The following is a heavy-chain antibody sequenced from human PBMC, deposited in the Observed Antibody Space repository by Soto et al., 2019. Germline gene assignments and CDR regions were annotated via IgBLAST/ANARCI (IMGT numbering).Heavy chain of an antibody. CDR1: GLTIISFL. V-gene: IGHV3-7*01. D-gene: IGHD2-2*01. Sequence: PGGSLRLSCVASGLTIISFLMSWVSQTPGKGLEWVANINQDGSQKKYVDSVKGRFTISRDNAKNSLYLQMNSLRAEDTAVYYCARDPNIVLVPAALRSYYYYYGMDVWGQGTTVTSP. J-gene: IGHJ6*02. CDR2: INQDGSQK. CDR3: ARDPNIVLVPAALRSYYYYYGMDV.